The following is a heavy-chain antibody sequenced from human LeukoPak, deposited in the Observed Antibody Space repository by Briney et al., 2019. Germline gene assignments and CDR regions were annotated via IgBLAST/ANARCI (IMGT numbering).Heavy chain of an antibody. CDR1: GFTFDDYA. CDR3: XXXXXXXXXXXXXXGDYYIDF. J-gene: IGHJ4*02. CDR2: ISWNSGSI. V-gene: IGHV3-9*01. Sequence: PGRSLRLSCAASGFTFDDYAMHWVRQAPGKGLEWVSGISWNSGSIGYADSVKGRFTISRDSARNSLYLQMDNLRAGDTAIYFXXXXXXXXXXXXXXXGDYYIDFWGQGTLVTVSS. D-gene: IGHD1-26*01.